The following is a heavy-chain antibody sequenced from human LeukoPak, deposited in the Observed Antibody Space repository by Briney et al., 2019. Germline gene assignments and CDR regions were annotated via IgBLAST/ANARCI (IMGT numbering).Heavy chain of an antibody. CDR2: IYYSGST. Sequence: PSETLSLTCAVYGGSFSSYYWGWIRQPPGKGLEWIGSIYYSGSTYYNPSLKSRVTISVDTSKNQFSLKLSSVTAADTAVYYCARLMATTLLHYYYYYMDVWGKGTTVTVSS. J-gene: IGHJ6*03. CDR3: ARLMATTLLHYYYYYMDV. CDR1: GGSFSSYY. D-gene: IGHD5-24*01. V-gene: IGHV4-39*01.